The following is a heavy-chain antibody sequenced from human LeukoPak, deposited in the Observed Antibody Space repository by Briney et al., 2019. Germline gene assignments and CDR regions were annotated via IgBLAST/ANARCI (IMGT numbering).Heavy chain of an antibody. J-gene: IGHJ4*02. Sequence: GGSLRLSCAASGFTFSSYSMNWVRQAPGKGLEWVSSISSSSSYIYYADSVKGRFTISRDNAKNSLYLQMNSLRAEDTAVYYCARDRGGYDPLDYWGQGTLVTVSS. CDR1: GFTFSSYS. CDR2: ISSSSSYI. D-gene: IGHD5-12*01. CDR3: ARDRGGYDPLDY. V-gene: IGHV3-21*01.